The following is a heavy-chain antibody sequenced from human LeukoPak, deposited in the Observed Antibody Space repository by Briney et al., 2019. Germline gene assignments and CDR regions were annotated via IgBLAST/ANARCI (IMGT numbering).Heavy chain of an antibody. J-gene: IGHJ4*02. D-gene: IGHD5-18*01. CDR2: INHSGST. Sequence: SETLSLTCAVYGGSFSGYYWSWIRQPPGKGLEWIGEINHSGSTNYNPSLKSRVTISVDTSKNQFSLKLSSVTAADTAVYYCARGFSYGYSPFDYWGQGTLVTVSS. CDR1: GGSFSGYY. CDR3: ARGFSYGYSPFDY. V-gene: IGHV4-34*01.